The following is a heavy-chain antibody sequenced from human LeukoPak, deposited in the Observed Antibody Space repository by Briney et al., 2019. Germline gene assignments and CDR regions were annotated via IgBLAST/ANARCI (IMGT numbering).Heavy chain of an antibody. CDR2: ISSSSYI. D-gene: IGHD6-13*01. J-gene: IGHJ6*02. CDR3: ARDRRSSWSRSYYYYGMDV. Sequence: PGGSLRLSCAASGFTFSSYSMNWVRQAPGKGLEWVSSISSSSYIYYADSVKGRFTISRDNAKNSLYLQMNSLRAEDTAVYYCARDRRSSWSRSYYYYGMDVWGQGTTVTVSS. V-gene: IGHV3-21*01. CDR1: GFTFSSYS.